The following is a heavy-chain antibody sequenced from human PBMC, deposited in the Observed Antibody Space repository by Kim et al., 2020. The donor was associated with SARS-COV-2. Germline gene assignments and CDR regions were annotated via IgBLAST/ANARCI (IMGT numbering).Heavy chain of an antibody. CDR2: ISAYNGNT. D-gene: IGHD1-26*01. Sequence: ASVKVSCKASGYTFTSYGISWVRQAPGQGLEWMGWISAYNGNTNYAQKLQGRVTMTTDTSTSTAYMELRSLRSDDTAVYYCARVHEEWELPHDAFDIWGQGTMVTVSS. V-gene: IGHV1-18*01. J-gene: IGHJ3*02. CDR3: ARVHEEWELPHDAFDI. CDR1: GYTFTSYG.